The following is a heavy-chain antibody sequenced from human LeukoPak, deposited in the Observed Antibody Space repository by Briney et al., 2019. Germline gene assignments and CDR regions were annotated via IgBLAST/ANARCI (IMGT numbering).Heavy chain of an antibody. CDR2: ISYDGSNK. CDR1: GFTFSSYA. J-gene: IGHJ4*02. Sequence: GGSLRLSCAASGFTFSSYAMHWVRQAPGKGLEWVAVISYDGSNKYYADSVKGRFTISRDNSKNTLYLQMSSLRAEDTAVYCCARGDYGDYNGNSPTDYWGQGTLVTVSS. CDR3: ARGDYGDYNGNSPTDY. V-gene: IGHV3-30-3*01. D-gene: IGHD4-17*01.